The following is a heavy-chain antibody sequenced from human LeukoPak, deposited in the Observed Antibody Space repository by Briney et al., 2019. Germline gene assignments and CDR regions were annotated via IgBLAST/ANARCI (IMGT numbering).Heavy chain of an antibody. Sequence: ASVKVSCKASGYTFTGYYMHWVRQAPGQGLEWMGWINPNSGGTNYAQKFQGRVTMTRDTSISTAYMELSRLRSEHTAVYYLAGCLYCDFWIGYSYDAFDIWGQGTMVAVSS. CDR1: GYTFTGYY. CDR2: INPNSGGT. D-gene: IGHD3-3*01. CDR3: AGCLYCDFWIGYSYDAFDI. V-gene: IGHV1-2*02. J-gene: IGHJ3*02.